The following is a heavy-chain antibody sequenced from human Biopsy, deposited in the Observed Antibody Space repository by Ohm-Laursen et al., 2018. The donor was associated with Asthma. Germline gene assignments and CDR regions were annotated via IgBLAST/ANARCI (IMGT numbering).Heavy chain of an antibody. J-gene: IGHJ4*02. Sequence: LRLSCAASGFTFSSYGMYWVRQAPGKGLEWIGYIYYIGSTYYNPSLKSRVAISLDTSKNQFSLKLSSVTAADTAVYFCARRGGVRRYFDYWGQGTLVTVSS. CDR2: IYYIGST. CDR3: ARRGGVRRYFDY. D-gene: IGHD3-16*01. V-gene: IGHV4-30-4*01. CDR1: GFTFSSYGMY.